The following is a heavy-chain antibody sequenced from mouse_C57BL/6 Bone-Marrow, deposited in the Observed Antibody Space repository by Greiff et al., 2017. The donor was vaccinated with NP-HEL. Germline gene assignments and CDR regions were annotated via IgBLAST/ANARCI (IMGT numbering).Heavy chain of an antibody. Sequence: VKLVESGAELVRPGASVTLSCTASGYTFTDYEMHWVKQTPVHGLEWIGAIDPDTGGTAYHQKFKGQAILTADKSSSTAYMELRSLTSEDSAVYYCTRSRYYGSSPWFAYWGQGTLVTVSA. CDR3: TRSRYYGSSPWFAY. CDR2: IDPDTGGT. CDR1: GYTFTDYE. D-gene: IGHD1-1*01. J-gene: IGHJ3*01. V-gene: IGHV1-15*01.